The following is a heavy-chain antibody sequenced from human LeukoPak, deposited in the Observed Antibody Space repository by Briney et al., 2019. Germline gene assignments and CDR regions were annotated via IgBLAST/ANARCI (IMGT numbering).Heavy chain of an antibody. CDR3: AKDVCTSPRCLLYSDS. J-gene: IGHJ4*02. CDR2: ISGVNT. V-gene: IGHV3-23*01. D-gene: IGHD2-8*01. CDR1: GFAFSNYA. Sequence: GGSLRLSCATSGFAFSNYAMSWFRQAPGKGLEWVSGISGVNTYYADSVKGRFTISRDNYKNVLYVHMNRLRVEDTAVYFCAKDVCTSPRCLLYSDSWGQGTLVTVSS.